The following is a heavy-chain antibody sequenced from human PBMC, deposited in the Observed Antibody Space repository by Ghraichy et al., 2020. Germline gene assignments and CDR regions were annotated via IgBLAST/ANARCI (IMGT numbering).Heavy chain of an antibody. V-gene: IGHV4-59*01. J-gene: IGHJ6*02. D-gene: IGHD1-26*01. CDR3: AREGSGSYPKELDV. Sequence: SETLSLTCTVSGGSISSYYWSWIRQPPGKGLEWIGYIYYSGSTNYNPSLKSRVTISVDTSKNQFSLKLSSVTAADTAVYYCAREGSGSYPKELDVWGQGTTVTVSS. CDR2: IYYSGST. CDR1: GGSISSYY.